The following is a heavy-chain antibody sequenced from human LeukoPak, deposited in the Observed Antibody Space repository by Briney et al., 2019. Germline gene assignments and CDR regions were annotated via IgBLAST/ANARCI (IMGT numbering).Heavy chain of an antibody. Sequence: GGSLRLSCAASGFTFSSYGMHWVRQAPGKGLEWVAVIWYDGSNKYHADSVKGRFTISRDNSKNTLYLQMNSLRAEDTAVYYCARAVGYGAASYGFDTWGQGTMVTVSS. CDR3: ARAVGYGAASYGFDT. J-gene: IGHJ3*02. CDR1: GFTFSSYG. D-gene: IGHD3-10*01. CDR2: IWYDGSNK. V-gene: IGHV3-33*01.